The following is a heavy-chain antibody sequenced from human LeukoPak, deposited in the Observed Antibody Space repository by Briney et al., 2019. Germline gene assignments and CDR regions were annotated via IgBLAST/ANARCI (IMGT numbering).Heavy chain of an antibody. J-gene: IGHJ4*02. CDR1: GFTFSSYW. Sequence: GGSLRLSCAASGFTFSSYWMHWVRQAPGKGLVWVSRINSDGSSTSYADSVKGRFTISRDNAKNTLYLQMNSLRAEDTAVYYCARVSSHYGDYVAFDYWGQGTLVTVSS. CDR2: INSDGSST. V-gene: IGHV3-74*01. CDR3: ARVSSHYGDYVAFDY. D-gene: IGHD4-17*01.